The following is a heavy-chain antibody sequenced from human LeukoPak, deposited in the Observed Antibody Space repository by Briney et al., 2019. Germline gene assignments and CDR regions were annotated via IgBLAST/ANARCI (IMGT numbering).Heavy chain of an antibody. D-gene: IGHD4-17*01. CDR1: GGTFGSYA. J-gene: IGHJ4*02. V-gene: IGHV1-69*06. CDR2: ITPIFGTT. CDR3: ARLHNDYGDSGGEIRDY. Sequence: RASVKVSCKASGGTFGSYAISWVRQAPGQGLEWMGGITPIFGTTNYAQKFQGRVTITADKSTSTAYMELSSLRSEDTAVYYCARLHNDYGDSGGEIRDYWGQGTLVTVSS.